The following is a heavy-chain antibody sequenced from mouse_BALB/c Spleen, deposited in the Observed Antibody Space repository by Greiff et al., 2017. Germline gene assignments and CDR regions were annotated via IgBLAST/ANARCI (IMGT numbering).Heavy chain of an antibody. CDR1: GFNIKDYY. CDR3: ARSPLTAPFAY. D-gene: IGHD1-2*01. V-gene: IGHV14-1*02. J-gene: IGHJ3*01. Sequence: DVKLQESGAELVRPGALVKLSCKASGFNIKDYYMHWVKQRPEQGLEWIGWIDPENGNTIYDPKFQGKASITADTSSNTAYLQLSSLTSEDTAVYYCARSPLTAPFAYWGQGTLVTVSA. CDR2: IDPENGNT.